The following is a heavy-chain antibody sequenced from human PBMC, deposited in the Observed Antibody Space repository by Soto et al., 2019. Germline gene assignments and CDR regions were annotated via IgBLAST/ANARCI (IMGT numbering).Heavy chain of an antibody. CDR2: IYYSGST. D-gene: IGHD3-10*01. CDR3: ARVWCRYYGSVSYCHFDY. Sequence: QVQLQESGPGLVKPSQTLSLTCTVSGGSISSGGYYWSWIRQHPGKGLEWLGYIYYSGSTYYNPSLKRPFKISVQTSKNQFSLQLSSGTAEDTAVYYCARVWCRYYGSVSYCHFDYWGQGTLVTVAS. CDR1: GGSISSGGYY. J-gene: IGHJ4*02. V-gene: IGHV4-31*01.